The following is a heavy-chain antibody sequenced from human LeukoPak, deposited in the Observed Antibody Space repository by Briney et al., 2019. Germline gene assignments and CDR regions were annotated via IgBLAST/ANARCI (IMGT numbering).Heavy chain of an antibody. D-gene: IGHD3-3*01. CDR2: IYTSGST. CDR1: GGSISSGSYY. V-gene: IGHV4-61*02. J-gene: IGHJ3*02. Sequence: SETLSLTCTVSGGSISSGSYYWSWIRQPAGKGLEWIGRIYTSGSTNYNPSLKSRVTISVDTSKNQFSLKLSSVTAADTAVYYCASPYYDFWSGYYYAFDIWGQGTMVTVSS. CDR3: ASPYYDFWSGYYYAFDI.